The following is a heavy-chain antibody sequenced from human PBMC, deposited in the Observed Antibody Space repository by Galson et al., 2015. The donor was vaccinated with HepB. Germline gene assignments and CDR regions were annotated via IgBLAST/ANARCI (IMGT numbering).Heavy chain of an antibody. CDR3: AREEQQLVTGWFDP. Sequence: CAISGDSVSSNSAAWNWIRQSPSRGLEWLGRTYYRSKWYNDYAVSVKSRITINPDTSKNQFSLQLNSVTPEDTAVYYCAREEQQLVTGWFDPWGQGTLVTVSS. J-gene: IGHJ5*02. CDR1: GDSVSSNSAA. D-gene: IGHD6-13*01. V-gene: IGHV6-1*01. CDR2: TYYRSKWYN.